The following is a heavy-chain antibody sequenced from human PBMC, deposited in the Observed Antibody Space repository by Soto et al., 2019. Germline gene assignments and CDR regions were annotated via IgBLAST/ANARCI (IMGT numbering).Heavy chain of an antibody. Sequence: QVQLVQSGAEVRKPGSSVKVSCKASGGTFSSYSISWVRQAPGQGLEWMGGTFTIFGTTKYAQKFKVRVAISADESTSTAYMELSSLRSEDTAMDYCATNSRNRLDAFDILGQGTMVTVSS. V-gene: IGHV1-69*12. CDR2: TFTIFGTT. J-gene: IGHJ3*02. CDR1: GGTFSSYS. CDR3: ATNSRNRLDAFDI.